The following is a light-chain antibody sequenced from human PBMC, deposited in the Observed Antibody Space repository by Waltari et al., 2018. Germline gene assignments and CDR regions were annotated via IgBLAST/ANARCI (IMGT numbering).Light chain of an antibody. Sequence: QSALTQPAPVSGPPGQSTTISCTGTPSDVGCYDPISWYQQHPGEAPKLLICEVFKRPPDISRRFSGSKSGSTASLTISGLQPEDEADYYCCSYAGRGTYVFGSGTKVTVL. CDR2: EVF. CDR1: PSDVGCYDP. V-gene: IGLV2-23*02. J-gene: IGLJ1*01. CDR3: CSYAGRGTYV.